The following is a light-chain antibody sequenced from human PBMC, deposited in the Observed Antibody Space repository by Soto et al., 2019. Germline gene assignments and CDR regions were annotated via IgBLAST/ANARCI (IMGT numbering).Light chain of an antibody. J-gene: IGLJ1*01. CDR1: NSDVGGYSY. V-gene: IGLV2-14*01. Sequence: QSVLTQPASVSGSPGQSITISCTGTNSDVGGYSYVSWYQQHPGKAPELMIYEVSHRPSGVSNRFSGSKSDNTASLTISGLQAEDEADHYCSSYTSISTLYVFGTGTKVTVL. CDR3: SSYTSISTLYV. CDR2: EVS.